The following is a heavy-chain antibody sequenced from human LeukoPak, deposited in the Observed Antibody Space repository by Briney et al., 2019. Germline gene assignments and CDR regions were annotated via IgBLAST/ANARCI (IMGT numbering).Heavy chain of an antibody. D-gene: IGHD3-22*01. Sequence: ASVKVSCKASGYTFISYGFSWVRQAPGQRLEWMGWISAYSGNTNYAQKLQGRVTMTTDTSTSTAYMELRSLRSDDTAVYYCARGYYDSSGYYYYYYGMDVWGQGTTVTVSS. J-gene: IGHJ6*02. V-gene: IGHV1-18*01. CDR3: ARGYYDSSGYYYYYYGMDV. CDR2: ISAYSGNT. CDR1: GYTFISYG.